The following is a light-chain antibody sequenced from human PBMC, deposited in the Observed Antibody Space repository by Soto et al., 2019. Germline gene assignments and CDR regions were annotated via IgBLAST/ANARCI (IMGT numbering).Light chain of an antibody. J-gene: IGKJ1*01. CDR1: QYINTR. V-gene: IGKV3-11*01. CDR2: HTS. Sequence: EIVLTQSPATLSSFPGDRVTLSCRASQYINTRLAWYQHRPGQAPRLLIYHTSIRAAGIPARFSASGTGTDFTLTISDVQPEDFAVYYCHQRQSWPRTFGQGTKV. CDR3: HQRQSWPRT.